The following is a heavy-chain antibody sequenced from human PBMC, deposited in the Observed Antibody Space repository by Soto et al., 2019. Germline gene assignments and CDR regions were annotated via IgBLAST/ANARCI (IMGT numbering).Heavy chain of an antibody. CDR2: INVYNGKT. CDR3: ARGPYPTYFDC. V-gene: IGHV1-18*01. Sequence: QVQLVQSGGEVAKPGASVKVSCKASGYTFTNYGINWVRQAPGLGLEWMGWINVYNGKTNYAQKFQARVTMTTDTSTSSVYLERRGLRSDDTAGYYWARGPYPTYFDCWGQGTLVSVSS. CDR1: GYTFTNYG. J-gene: IGHJ4*02.